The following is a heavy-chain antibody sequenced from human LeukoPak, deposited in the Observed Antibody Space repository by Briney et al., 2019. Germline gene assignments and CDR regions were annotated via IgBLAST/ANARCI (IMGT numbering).Heavy chain of an antibody. V-gene: IGHV3-21*01. CDR1: GFTSSSYS. D-gene: IGHD5-12*01. CDR2: ISSSSSSYI. CDR3: ARDASVPPSGYDQLDY. Sequence: GGSLRLSCAASGFTSSSYSMNWVRQAPGKGLEWVSSISSSSSSYIYYADSVKGRFTISRDNAKNSLYLQMNSLRAEDTAVYYCARDASVPPSGYDQLDYWGQGTLVTVSS. J-gene: IGHJ4*02.